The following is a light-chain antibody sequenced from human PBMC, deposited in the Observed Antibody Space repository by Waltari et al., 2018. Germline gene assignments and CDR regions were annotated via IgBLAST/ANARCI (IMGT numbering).Light chain of an antibody. V-gene: IGKV1-39*01. CDR3: QQTHTTPDT. CDR2: TVS. CDR1: QSITKY. J-gene: IGKJ2*01. Sequence: DIPMPQSPASLSASVGETVPITGRESQSITKYLNWYQQKAGEVPKLLMFTVSTLQRGVSSRFSGRGSGTNFTLTITSLQREDFATYHCQQTHTTPDTFGQGTKLEI.